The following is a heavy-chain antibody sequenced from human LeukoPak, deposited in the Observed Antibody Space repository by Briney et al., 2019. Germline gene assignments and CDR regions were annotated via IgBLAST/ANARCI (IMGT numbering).Heavy chain of an antibody. J-gene: IGHJ4*02. D-gene: IGHD6-6*01. CDR2: ISDDGGIK. CDR1: GFIFRNYV. Sequence: GGSLRLSCAASGFIFRNYVMHWVRQAPGKGLEWVAVISDDGGIKEYADSVKGRFTISRDNSRSMLYLQMNSLRAEDTAVYYCAKWKYSNSGIDDYWGQGTLVTVSS. V-gene: IGHV3-30*18. CDR3: AKWKYSNSGIDDY.